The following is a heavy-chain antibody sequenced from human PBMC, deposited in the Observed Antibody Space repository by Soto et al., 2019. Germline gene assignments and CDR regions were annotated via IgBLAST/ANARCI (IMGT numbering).Heavy chain of an antibody. Sequence: EVQLVESGGDLVQPGGSLRLSCAASGFTFSDYAMSWFRQAPGKGLEWVSTISNDGSRTYYADSVKGRFTISRDNSKNTVSVQMNSLRAEDTAVYYCARDRGYCSGATCYWCFDLWGRGSLVTVSS. V-gene: IGHV3-23*04. CDR2: ISNDGSRT. CDR3: ARDRGYCSGATCYWCFDL. D-gene: IGHD2-15*01. CDR1: GFTFSDYA. J-gene: IGHJ2*01.